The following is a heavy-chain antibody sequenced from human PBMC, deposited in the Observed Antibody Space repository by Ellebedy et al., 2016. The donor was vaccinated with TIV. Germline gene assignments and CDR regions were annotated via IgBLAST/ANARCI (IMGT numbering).Heavy chain of an antibody. CDR1: GFTFSRYG. CDR2: ISYDGSKK. CDR3: ARVSVGATVDY. V-gene: IGHV3-30*03. J-gene: IGHJ4*02. Sequence: GESLKIPXAASGFTFSRYGMHWVRHAPGEGLEGVVLISYDGSKKYYADSVKGRFTISRDNSKNTLYLQMNSLRPADTAVFYCARVSVGATVDYWGQGSLVTVSS. D-gene: IGHD1-26*01.